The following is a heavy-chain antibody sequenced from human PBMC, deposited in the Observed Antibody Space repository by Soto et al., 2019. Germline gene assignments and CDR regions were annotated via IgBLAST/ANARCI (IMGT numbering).Heavy chain of an antibody. CDR1: GGTFSSYA. CDR2: IIPIFGTA. Sequence: ASVKVSCKASGGTFSSYAISWVRQAPGQGLEWMGGIIPIFGTANYAQKFQGRVTITADESTSTAYMELSSLRSEDTAVYYCARPVAAKVADYYYYGMDVWGQGTTVTVSS. D-gene: IGHD2-15*01. CDR3: ARPVAAKVADYYYYGMDV. V-gene: IGHV1-69*13. J-gene: IGHJ6*02.